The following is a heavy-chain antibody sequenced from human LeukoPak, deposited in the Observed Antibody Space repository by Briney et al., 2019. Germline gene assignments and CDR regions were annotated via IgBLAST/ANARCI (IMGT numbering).Heavy chain of an antibody. CDR1: GYSFTSYW. D-gene: IGHD5-18*01. J-gene: IGHJ4*02. CDR2: IYPGDSDT. CDR3: ARGKIGYSYGSYY. Sequence: GESLKISCKGSGYSFTSYWISWVRQMPGKGLEWMGIIYPGDSDTRYSPSFQGQVTISADKSISTAYLQWSSLKASDTAIYYCARGKIGYSYGSYYWGQGTLVTVSS. V-gene: IGHV5-51*01.